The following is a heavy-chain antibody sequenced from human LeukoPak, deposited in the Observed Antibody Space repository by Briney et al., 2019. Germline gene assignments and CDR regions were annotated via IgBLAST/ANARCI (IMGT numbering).Heavy chain of an antibody. CDR2: ISYDGSNK. Sequence: PGRSLRLSCAASGFTFSSYAMHWVRQAPGKGLEWVAVISYDGSNKYYADSVKGRFTISRDNSKNTLYLQMNSLRAEDTAVYYCARDWGYCSRTSCYSDFDYWGQGTLVTVSS. CDR1: GFTFSSYA. CDR3: ARDWGYCSRTSCYSDFDY. D-gene: IGHD2-2*01. V-gene: IGHV3-30-3*01. J-gene: IGHJ4*02.